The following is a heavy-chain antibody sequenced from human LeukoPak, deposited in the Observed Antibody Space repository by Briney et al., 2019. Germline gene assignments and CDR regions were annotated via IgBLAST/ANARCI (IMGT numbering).Heavy chain of an antibody. CDR3: ARASGPGRLDY. CDR1: GFTFSSYS. CDR2: ISSSSPYI. D-gene: IGHD1-26*01. J-gene: IGHJ4*02. V-gene: IGHV3-21*01. Sequence: PGGSLRPSCAASGFTFSSYSMNWVRQAPGKGLEWVSSISSSSPYIYYADSVKGRFTISRDNAKNSLYLQMNSLRAEDTAVYYCARASGPGRLDYWGQGTLVTVSS.